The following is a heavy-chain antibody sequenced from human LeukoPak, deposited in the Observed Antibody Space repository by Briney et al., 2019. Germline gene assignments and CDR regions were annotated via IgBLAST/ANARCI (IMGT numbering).Heavy chain of an antibody. CDR3: ARGRRGYSYGYSRLFDY. Sequence: PSETLSLTCAVYGGSFSGYYWSWIRQPPGKGLEWIGEINHSGSTNYNPSLKSRVPISVDTSKNQFSLKLSSVTAADTAVYYCARGRRGYSYGYSRLFDYWGQGTLVTVSS. CDR1: GGSFSGYY. CDR2: INHSGST. J-gene: IGHJ4*02. D-gene: IGHD5-18*01. V-gene: IGHV4-34*01.